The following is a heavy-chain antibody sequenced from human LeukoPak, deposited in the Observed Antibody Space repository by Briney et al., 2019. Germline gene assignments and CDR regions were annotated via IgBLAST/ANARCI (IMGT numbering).Heavy chain of an antibody. J-gene: IGHJ4*02. CDR1: GYTFTSYG. CDR2: ISAYNGNT. V-gene: IGHV1-18*01. CDR3: ARVEDGSSWYSPDY. Sequence: AASVTVSCKASGYTFTSYGISWVRQAPGQGLEWMGWISAYNGNTNYAQKLQGRVTMTTDTSTSTAYMELRSLRSDDTAVYYCARVEDGSSWYSPDYWGQGTLVTVSS. D-gene: IGHD6-13*01.